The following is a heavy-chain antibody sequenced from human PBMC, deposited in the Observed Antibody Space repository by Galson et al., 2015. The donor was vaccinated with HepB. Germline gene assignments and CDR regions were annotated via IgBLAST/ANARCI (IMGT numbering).Heavy chain of an antibody. J-gene: IGHJ5*02. CDR1: GYTFTSYG. CDR2: ISAYNGNT. V-gene: IGHV1-18*01. Sequence: SVKVSCKASGYTFTSYGISWVRQAPGQGLEWMGWISAYNGNTNYAQKLQGRVTMTTDTSTGTAYMELRSLRSDDTAVYYCAKTTVTLRDNWFDPWGQGTLVTVSS. D-gene: IGHD4-17*01. CDR3: AKTTVTLRDNWFDP.